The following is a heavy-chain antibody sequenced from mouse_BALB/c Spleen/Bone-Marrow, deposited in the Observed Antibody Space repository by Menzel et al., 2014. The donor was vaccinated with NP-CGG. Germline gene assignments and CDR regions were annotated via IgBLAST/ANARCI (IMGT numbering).Heavy chain of an antibody. CDR2: INPSTGYT. CDR1: GYTFTSYW. J-gene: IGHJ3*01. CDR3: ARSAPWDDLAY. V-gene: IGHV1-7*01. D-gene: IGHD4-1*01. Sequence: QVQLQQSSGAELAKPGASVKMSCKASGYTFTSYWMHWVKQRPGQGLEWIGYINPSTGYTEYNQKFKDKATLTADKSSSTAYMQLSSLTSEDSAVYYCARSAPWDDLAYWGQGTLVTVSA.